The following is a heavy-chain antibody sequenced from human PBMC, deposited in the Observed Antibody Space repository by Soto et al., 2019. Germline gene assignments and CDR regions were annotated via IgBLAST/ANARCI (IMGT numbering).Heavy chain of an antibody. Sequence: ASGFTFINACMNWVRQAPGKGLEGVGRIKSKTDGGTTYYAAPVKGRFTISRDDSKNTLYLQMNSLKTENTAVYYCTTAFNDSGDFLFNYWGKGTLVPVSS. CDR2: IKSKTDGGTT. D-gene: IGHD4-17*01. CDR3: TTAFNDSGDFLFNY. J-gene: IGHJ4*02. CDR1: GFTFINAC. V-gene: IGHV3-15*07.